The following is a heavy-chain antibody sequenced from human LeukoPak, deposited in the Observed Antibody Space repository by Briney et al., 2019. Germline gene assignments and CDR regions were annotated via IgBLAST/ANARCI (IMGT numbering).Heavy chain of an antibody. V-gene: IGHV5-51*01. Sequence: GESLKISCEGSGYSFTNFWIGWVRQMPGKGLEWMGIIYPGDSDTRYSPSFQGLITISADKSISTAYLQWSSLKASDTAIYYCARRAGSLNYFDFWGQGTLVTVSS. D-gene: IGHD5-24*01. CDR1: GYSFTNFW. CDR3: ARRAGSLNYFDF. J-gene: IGHJ4*02. CDR2: IYPGDSDT.